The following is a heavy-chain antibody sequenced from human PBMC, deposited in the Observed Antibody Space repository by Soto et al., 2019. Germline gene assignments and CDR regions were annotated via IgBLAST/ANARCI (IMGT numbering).Heavy chain of an antibody. CDR2: INHSGNT. CDR1: GGSFSGYY. CDR3: ARGKTIFGVVDYGMDV. Sequence: QVQLQQWGAGLLKPSETLSLTCAVYGGSFSGYYWSWIRQPPGKGLEWIGEINHSGNTNYNPSLKSRVTISVDTSKNQFSLKLSSVTAADTAVYYCARGKTIFGVVDYGMDVWGQGTTVTVSS. V-gene: IGHV4-34*01. J-gene: IGHJ6*02. D-gene: IGHD3-3*01.